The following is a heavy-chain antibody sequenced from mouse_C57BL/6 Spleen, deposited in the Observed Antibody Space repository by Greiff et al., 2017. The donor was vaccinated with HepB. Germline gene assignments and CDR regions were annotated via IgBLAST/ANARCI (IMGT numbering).Heavy chain of an antibody. Sequence: VHVKQSGAELVRPGASVKLSCTASGFNIKDDYMHWVKQRPEQGLEWIGWIDPENGDTEYASKFQGKATITADTSSNTAYLQLSSLTSEDTAVYYCTTTRGYYVIAYWGQGTLVTVSA. J-gene: IGHJ3*01. V-gene: IGHV14-4*01. CDR3: TTTRGYYVIAY. CDR1: GFNIKDDY. D-gene: IGHD2-3*01. CDR2: IDPENGDT.